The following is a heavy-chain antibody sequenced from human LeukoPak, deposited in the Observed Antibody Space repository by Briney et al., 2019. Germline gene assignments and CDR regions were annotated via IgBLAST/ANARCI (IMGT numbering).Heavy chain of an antibody. Sequence: GGSLRLSCAASSFTFSGYWMSWVRQAPGKGLEWVANINQGGSEKNYVDSVKGRFTNSRDNAKNSLYLQMNSLRAEDTAVYFCARDSLGSGSYYDYWGQGTLVTVSS. CDR2: INQGGSEK. CDR1: SFTFSGYW. CDR3: ARDSLGSGSYYDY. V-gene: IGHV3-7*01. J-gene: IGHJ4*02. D-gene: IGHD3-10*01.